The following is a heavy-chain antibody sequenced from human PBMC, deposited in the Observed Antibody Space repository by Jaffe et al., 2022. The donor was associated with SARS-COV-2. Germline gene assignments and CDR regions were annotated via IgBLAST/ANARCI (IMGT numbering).Heavy chain of an antibody. CDR3: AKEWGQTMGRPFDY. CDR2: ICARGDCT. CDR1: GFPFSSYA. J-gene: IGHJ4*02. Sequence: EVQLLESGGGLVQPGGSLRLSCAASGFPFSSYALSWVRQAPGKGLEWLSVICARGDCTYYADSVKGRFTISRDNSRDTLYLQMNSLRGEDTAVYFCAKEWGQTMGRPFDYWGRGTLVTVSS. V-gene: IGHV3-23*01. D-gene: IGHD7-27*01.